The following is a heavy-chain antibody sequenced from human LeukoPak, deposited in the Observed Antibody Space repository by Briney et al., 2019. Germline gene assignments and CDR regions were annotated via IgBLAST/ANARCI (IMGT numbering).Heavy chain of an antibody. V-gene: IGHV3-33*01. CDR1: GFTFSSYG. Sequence: GGSLRLSCAASGFTFSSYGVHWVRQAPGKGLEWVAVIWYDGSNKYYADSVKGRFTISRDNSKNTLYLQMNSLRAEDTAVYYCVRGRGSYGWFDPWGQGTLVTVSS. J-gene: IGHJ5*02. CDR3: VRGRGSYGWFDP. D-gene: IGHD3-10*01. CDR2: IWYDGSNK.